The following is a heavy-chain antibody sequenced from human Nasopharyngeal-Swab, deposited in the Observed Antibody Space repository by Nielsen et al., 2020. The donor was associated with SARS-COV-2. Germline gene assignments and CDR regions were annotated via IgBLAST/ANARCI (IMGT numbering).Heavy chain of an antibody. V-gene: IGHV4-34*01. J-gene: IGHJ6*02. Sequence: WSRQPPGQGLEWIGEINHSGSTNYNPSLKSRVTISVDTSKNQFSLKLSSVTAADTAVYYCARDLRATIRPWGPYYYGMDVWGQGTTVTVSS. CDR2: INHSGST. CDR3: ARDLRATIRPWGPYYYGMDV. D-gene: IGHD5-12*01.